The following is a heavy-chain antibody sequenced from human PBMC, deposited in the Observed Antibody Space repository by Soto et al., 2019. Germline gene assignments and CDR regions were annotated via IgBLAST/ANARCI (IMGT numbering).Heavy chain of an antibody. J-gene: IGHJ4*02. CDR3: AHSRAASNYGDYYPSNSFDY. V-gene: IGHV2-5*02. Sequence: QITLKESGPTLVKPTQTLTLTCTFSGFSLSTSGVGVGWIRQPPGKALEWLALIYWDDDKRNSTSLKSRHNNTKATSKNQVSPTMSNIDPVDTATYYCAHSRAASNYGDYYPSNSFDYWGQGTLVTVAS. CDR2: IYWDDDK. D-gene: IGHD4-17*01. CDR1: GFSLSTSGVG.